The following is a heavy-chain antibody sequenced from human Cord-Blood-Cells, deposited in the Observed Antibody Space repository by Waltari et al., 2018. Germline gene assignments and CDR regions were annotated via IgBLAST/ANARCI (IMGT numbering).Heavy chain of an antibody. J-gene: IGHJ4*02. Sequence: EVQLVESGGGLVKPGGSLRLSCAASGFTFSSYSINWVRQAPGKGLEWVSSISSSSSYIYYADSVKGRFTISRDNAKNSLYLQMNSLRAEDTAVYYCAGYSSSWYLGNYWGQGTLVTVSS. CDR2: ISSSSSYI. CDR1: GFTFSSYS. CDR3: AGYSSSWYLGNY. D-gene: IGHD6-13*01. V-gene: IGHV3-21*01.